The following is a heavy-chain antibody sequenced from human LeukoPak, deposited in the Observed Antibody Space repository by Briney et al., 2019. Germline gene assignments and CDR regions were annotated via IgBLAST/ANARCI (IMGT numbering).Heavy chain of an antibody. CDR1: GYTFTSYA. CDR2: INTNTGNP. Sequence: ASVKVSCKPSGYTFTSYAMCWVRQAPVRELEWIGWINTNTGNPTYAQGFTGRFVFSLDTSVSTAYLQISSLKAEDTAVYYCARERIAVAERSFDYWGQGTLVTVSS. J-gene: IGHJ4*02. D-gene: IGHD6-19*01. CDR3: ARERIAVAERSFDY. V-gene: IGHV7-4-1*02.